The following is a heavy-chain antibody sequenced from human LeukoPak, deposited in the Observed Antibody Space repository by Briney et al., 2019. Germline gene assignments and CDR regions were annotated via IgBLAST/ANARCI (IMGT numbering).Heavy chain of an antibody. CDR3: ARDDGSGSYYNGRENQNYYYYGMDV. CDR1: GYTFTSYG. CDR2: ISAYNGNT. J-gene: IGHJ6*02. D-gene: IGHD3-10*01. Sequence: ASVKVSCKASGYTFTSYGISWVRQAPGQGLEWMGWISAYNGNTNYAQKLQGRVTMTTDTSTGTAYMELRSLRSDDTAVYYCARDDGSGSYYNGRENQNYYYYGMDVWGQGTTVTVSS. V-gene: IGHV1-18*01.